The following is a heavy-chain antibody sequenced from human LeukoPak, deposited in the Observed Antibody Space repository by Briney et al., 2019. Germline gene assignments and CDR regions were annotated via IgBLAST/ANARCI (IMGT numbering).Heavy chain of an antibody. CDR3: ARGDCSSTSCYTGYYYYGMDV. V-gene: IGHV3-48*01. CDR2: ISSSSSTI. Sequence: GGSLRLSCAASGFTFSSYSMNRVRQAPGKGLEWVSYISSSSSTIYYADSVKGRFTISRDNAKNSLYLQMNSLRAEDTAVYYCARGDCSSTSCYTGYYYYGMDVWGQGTTVTVSS. D-gene: IGHD2-2*02. J-gene: IGHJ6*02. CDR1: GFTFSSYS.